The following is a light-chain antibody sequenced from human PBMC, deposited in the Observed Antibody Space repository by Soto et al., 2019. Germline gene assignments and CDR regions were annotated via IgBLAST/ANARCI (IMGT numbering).Light chain of an antibody. CDR1: ISDVGGYNY. CDR3: SSYAGSSNV. V-gene: IGLV2-8*02. J-gene: IGLJ1*01. Sequence: SVLTQAPFASRSAGQSVAITCTVTISDVGGYNYVSWYQQHPGKAPNLMIYEVKKRPSGVPDRFSGSKSGNTASLTVSCLQDEDEADYYCSSYAGSSNVFGTGTKVNVL. CDR2: EVK.